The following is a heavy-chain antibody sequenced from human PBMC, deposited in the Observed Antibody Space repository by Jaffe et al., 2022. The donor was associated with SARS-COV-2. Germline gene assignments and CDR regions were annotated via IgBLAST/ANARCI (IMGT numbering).Heavy chain of an antibody. CDR3: AKPSFEAYYYYGMDV. CDR2: ISYDGSNK. D-gene: IGHD2-2*01. Sequence: QVQLVESGGGVVQPGRSLRLSCAASGFTFSSYGMHWVRQAPGKGLEWVAVISYDGSNKYYADSVKGRFTISRDNSKNTLYLQMNSLRAEDTAVYYCAKPSFEAYYYYGMDVWGQGTTVTVSS. J-gene: IGHJ6*02. CDR1: GFTFSSYG. V-gene: IGHV3-30*18.